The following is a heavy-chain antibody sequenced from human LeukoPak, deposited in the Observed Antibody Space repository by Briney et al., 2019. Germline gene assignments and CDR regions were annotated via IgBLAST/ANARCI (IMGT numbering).Heavy chain of an antibody. CDR2: ISSSGSNI. CDR1: GFTFSSYE. CDR3: AELGITMIGGV. D-gene: IGHD3-10*02. V-gene: IGHV3-48*03. J-gene: IGHJ6*04. Sequence: QAGGSLRLSCAASGFTFSSYEMNWVRQAPGKGLEWVSYISSSGSNIYYADSVKGRFTISRDNAKNSLYLQMDSLRAEDTADYYCAELGITMIGGVWGKGTTVTISS.